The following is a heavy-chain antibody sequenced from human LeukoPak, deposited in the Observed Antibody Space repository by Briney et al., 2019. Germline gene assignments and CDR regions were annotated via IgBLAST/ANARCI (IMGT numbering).Heavy chain of an antibody. V-gene: IGHV3-74*01. D-gene: IGHD6-19*01. J-gene: IGHJ4*02. CDR3: AKDLGRSGWSDFDY. Sequence: GGSLRLSCAASGFTFSSYWMHWVRQAPGKGPVWVSRINTDGSSTSYADSVKGRFTISRDNAKNTLYLQMNSLRAEDTAVYYCAKDLGRSGWSDFDYWGQGTLVTVSS. CDR1: GFTFSSYW. CDR2: INTDGSST.